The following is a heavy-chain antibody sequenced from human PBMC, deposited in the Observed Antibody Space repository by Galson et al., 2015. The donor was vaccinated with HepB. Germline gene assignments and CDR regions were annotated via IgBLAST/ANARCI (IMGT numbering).Heavy chain of an antibody. D-gene: IGHD3-3*01. Sequence: SLRLSCAASGFTFSSYAMSWVRQAPGKGLEWVSAISGSGGSTYYADSAKGRFTISRDNSKNTLYLQMNSLRAEDTAVYYCAKMPLPTYYDFWSGYIYFDYWGQGTLVTVSS. CDR3: AKMPLPTYYDFWSGYIYFDY. J-gene: IGHJ4*02. V-gene: IGHV3-23*01. CDR2: ISGSGGST. CDR1: GFTFSSYA.